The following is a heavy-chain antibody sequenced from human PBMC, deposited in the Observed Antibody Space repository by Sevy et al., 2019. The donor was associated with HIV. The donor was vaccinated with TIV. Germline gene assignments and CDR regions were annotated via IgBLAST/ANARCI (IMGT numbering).Heavy chain of an antibody. Sequence: ASVKVSCKASGYTFSDNYMHWVRQAPGQGLEWVGRINPRTGDTKYAQKFQGRVTVTRDTSISTAYMELSRLTSDDTAIYYCAKGKLLDAFDIWGQGTRVTVSS. D-gene: IGHD2-15*01. CDR2: INPRTGDT. CDR3: AKGKLLDAFDI. J-gene: IGHJ3*02. V-gene: IGHV1-2*06. CDR1: GYTFSDNY.